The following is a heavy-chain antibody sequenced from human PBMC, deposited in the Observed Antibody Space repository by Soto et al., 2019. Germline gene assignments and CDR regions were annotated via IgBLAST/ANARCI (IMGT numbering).Heavy chain of an antibody. CDR1: GYSFTSHW. Sequence: GESLKISCKGSGYSFTSHWIGWVRQMPWKGLEWMGIIYPCDSSTRYSPSFQGQVTISADKSISTAYLQWSSLKASDTAMYYCARQGYCSSHRCYTVDNWGKGTRVIVSS. D-gene: IGHD2-2*02. CDR3: ARQGYCSSHRCYTVDN. J-gene: IGHJ4*02. V-gene: IGHV5-51*01. CDR2: IYPCDSST.